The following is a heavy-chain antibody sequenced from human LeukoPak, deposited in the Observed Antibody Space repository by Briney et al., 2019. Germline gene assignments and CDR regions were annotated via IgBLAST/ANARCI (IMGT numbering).Heavy chain of an antibody. CDR1: VCSFSSHW. CDR3: ARSGVPHGTDV. J-gene: IGHJ6*02. CDR2: IKQDGSET. Sequence: PGWSLRLSCAASVCSFSSHWLTLVRLAPEARLEWVANIKQDGSETYYVDSVKGRFTISRDNAKNSLCLHMNRLRVEDSAVYYCARSGVPHGTDVWGQGTTVTVSS. D-gene: IGHD7-27*01. V-gene: IGHV3-7*04.